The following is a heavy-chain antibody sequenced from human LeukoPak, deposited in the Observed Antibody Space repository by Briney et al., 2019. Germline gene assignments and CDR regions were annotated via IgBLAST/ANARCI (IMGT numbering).Heavy chain of an antibody. CDR2: INDDGVST. CDR3: TRGLSSGYDN. J-gene: IGHJ4*02. Sequence: GGSLRLSCAASGFTFSNYWMHWVRQAPGKGLVWVSHINDDGVSTSYADSVKGRFTISRDNAKNTLYLQMNSLRAEDTAVYYCTRGLSSGYDNWGQGTQVTVSS. D-gene: IGHD3-22*01. V-gene: IGHV3-74*01. CDR1: GFTFSNYW.